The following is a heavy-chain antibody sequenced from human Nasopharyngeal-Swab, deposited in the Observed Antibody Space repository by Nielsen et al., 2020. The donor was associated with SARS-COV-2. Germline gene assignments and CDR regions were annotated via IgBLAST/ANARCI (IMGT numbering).Heavy chain of an antibody. CDR1: GFIFSASA. Sequence: GESLKISCAASGFIFSASAIHWVRQASGKGLEWVGRLGDKDHNYATTYGASVQGRFTISRDDPKNTAFLQMDSLTTEDTALYYCTTAFYFDYWGQGTLVTVSS. V-gene: IGHV3-73*01. J-gene: IGHJ4*02. CDR3: TTAFYFDY. CDR2: LGDKDHNYAT.